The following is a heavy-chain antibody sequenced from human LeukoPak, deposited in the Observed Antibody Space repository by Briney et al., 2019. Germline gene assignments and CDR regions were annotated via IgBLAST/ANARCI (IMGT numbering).Heavy chain of an antibody. Sequence: GASVKVSCKASGGTFSSYAISWVRQAPGQGLEWMGGIIPIFGTANYAQKFQGRVTITTDESTSTAYMELSSLRSEDTAVYYCARSYGSGSYYPFDYWGQGTLVTVSS. CDR3: ARSYGSGSYYPFDY. D-gene: IGHD3-10*01. CDR2: IIPIFGTA. CDR1: GGTFSSYA. V-gene: IGHV1-69*05. J-gene: IGHJ4*02.